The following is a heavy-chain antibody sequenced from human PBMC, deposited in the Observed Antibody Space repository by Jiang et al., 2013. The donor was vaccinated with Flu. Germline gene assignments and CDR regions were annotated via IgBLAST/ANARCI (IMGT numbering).Heavy chain of an antibody. CDR3: VSGGSGTNFYYGMDV. D-gene: IGHD3-10*01. Sequence: GAEVKKPGESLRISCKGSGNSFNQLLDQLGAPDARERPGVDGRIDPSDSYINYNPSFQGHVTISGDKSISTAYLQWSSLKASDTAMYYCVSGGSGTNFYYGMDVWGKGTTVTVSS. V-gene: IGHV5-10-1*01. CDR2: IDPSDSYI. CDR1: GNSFNQLL. J-gene: IGHJ6*04.